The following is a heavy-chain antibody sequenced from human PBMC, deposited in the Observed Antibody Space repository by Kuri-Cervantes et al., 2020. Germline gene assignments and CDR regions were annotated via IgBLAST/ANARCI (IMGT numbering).Heavy chain of an antibody. Sequence: GESLKISCAASGFTFSSYAMSWVRQAPGKGLEWVSAISGSGGSTYYADSVKGRFTISRDNSKNTLYLQMNSLRVEDTAVYFCARGWSGLTYWGQGTLVTVSS. J-gene: IGHJ4*02. D-gene: IGHD3-3*01. CDR3: ARGWSGLTY. V-gene: IGHV3-23*01. CDR1: GFTFSSYA. CDR2: ISGSGGST.